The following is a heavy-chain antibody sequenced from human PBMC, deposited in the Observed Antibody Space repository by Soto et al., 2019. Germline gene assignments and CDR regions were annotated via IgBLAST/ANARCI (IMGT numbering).Heavy chain of an antibody. CDR3: ARDQTKWLTDAFDI. CDR1: GYTFISYG. V-gene: IGHV1-18*01. Sequence: HVQLVQSGAEVKKPGASLKVSCKASGYTFISYGVSWVRQAPGQGVEWLGWISPYNGNTNYSQKFQGRITMTTDTSTSTVYMDLRSRRTDDTAVYYCARDQTKWLTDAFDIWGQGTMVAVSS. CDR2: ISPYNGNT. J-gene: IGHJ3*02. D-gene: IGHD5-12*01.